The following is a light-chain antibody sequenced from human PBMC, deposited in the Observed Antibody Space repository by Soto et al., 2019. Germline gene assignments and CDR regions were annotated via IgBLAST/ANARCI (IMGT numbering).Light chain of an antibody. Sequence: ALTEPPSASGSPGQSVTISCSGSSSNIGTYYVDWYQQLPGTAPKLLIHRNGQRPSGVPDRFSGSKSGTSASLAISGLRSEGEADYYCATWDDRTRAYVIGRGPKVTV. CDR1: SSNIGTYY. J-gene: IGLJ1*01. V-gene: IGLV1-47*01. CDR2: RNG. CDR3: ATWDDRTRAYV.